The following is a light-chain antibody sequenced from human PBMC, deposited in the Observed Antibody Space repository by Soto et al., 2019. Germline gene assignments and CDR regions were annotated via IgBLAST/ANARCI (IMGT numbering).Light chain of an antibody. Sequence: EIVLTQSPGTLSLSPGERATLCCRASQTVSSTYLAWYQQKPGQAPRLLIYDASNRATGIPARFSGSGSGTDFTLTISRLEPEDFAVYYCQQYGSTPITFGQGTRLEI. CDR3: QQYGSTPIT. CDR1: QTVSSTY. V-gene: IGKV3-20*01. CDR2: DAS. J-gene: IGKJ5*01.